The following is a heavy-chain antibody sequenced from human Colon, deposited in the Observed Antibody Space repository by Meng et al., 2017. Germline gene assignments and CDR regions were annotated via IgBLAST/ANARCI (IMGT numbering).Heavy chain of an antibody. D-gene: IGHD3-22*01. CDR1: GGSISRSDW. CDR2: TSHSGST. V-gene: IGHV4-4*02. J-gene: IGHJ4*02. CDR3: ASSDYYRSDY. Sequence: VPAEGSGPGLVKPSELLSLTCAVSGGSISRSDWWSWVRQPPGKGLEWIGETSHSGSTNYSPSLKSRVTISLDKSKNQLSLKLNSVTAADTAVYYCASSDYYRSDYWGQGTLVTVSS.